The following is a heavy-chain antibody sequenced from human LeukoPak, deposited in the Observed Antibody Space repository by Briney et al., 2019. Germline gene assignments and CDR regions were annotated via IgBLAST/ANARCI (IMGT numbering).Heavy chain of an antibody. V-gene: IGHV4-4*07. CDR1: GGSISSYY. Sequence: SETLSLTCTVSGGSISSYYWSWIRQPAGKGLEWIGRIYTSGGTNYNPSLKSRVTMSVDTSKNQFSLKLSSVTAADTAVYYCAREPPGLGFGAYYFDYWGQGTLVTVSS. CDR3: AREPPGLGFGAYYFDY. D-gene: IGHD3-3*01. J-gene: IGHJ4*02. CDR2: IYTSGGT.